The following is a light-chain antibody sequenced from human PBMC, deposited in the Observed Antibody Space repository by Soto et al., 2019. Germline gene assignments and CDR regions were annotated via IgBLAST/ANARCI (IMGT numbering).Light chain of an antibody. CDR1: QGIRNY. CDR2: MSS. Sequence: DIKMTQSPSSLSASVGDRATITCRASQGIRNYLNWYQQKPGKAPNLLIYMSSSLQSGVPSRFSGSGSGTDFTLTISSLQPEDFASYYCQQAYSAPITFGQGTRLEI. V-gene: IGKV1-39*01. J-gene: IGKJ5*01. CDR3: QQAYSAPIT.